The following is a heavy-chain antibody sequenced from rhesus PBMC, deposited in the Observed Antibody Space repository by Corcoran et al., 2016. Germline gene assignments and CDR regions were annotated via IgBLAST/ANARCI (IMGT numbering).Heavy chain of an antibody. Sequence: QVQLQESGPGLLKPSETLSLTCAVSGGSIRGGYGWGWFRQPPGKGVEWIGSIYICTGNTCNNHTLKRRVTISTGTGKNQFCRRLSSVTAANKAVYYCARGRPKEYTKCFEFWGQGALVTVSS. V-gene: IGHV4S7*01. CDR2: IYICTGNT. D-gene: IGHD1-44*01. J-gene: IGHJ1*01. CDR3: ARGRPKEYTKCFEF. CDR1: GGSIRGGYG.